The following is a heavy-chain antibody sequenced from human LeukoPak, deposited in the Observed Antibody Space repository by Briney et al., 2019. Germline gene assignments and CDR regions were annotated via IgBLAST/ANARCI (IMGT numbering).Heavy chain of an antibody. V-gene: IGHV4-34*01. CDR2: IHHSGST. CDR3: ARGGSIGLTIRTFDY. Sequence: SETLSLTCVVYGGSFRGDYWSWIRQPPGKGLEWIGEIHHSGSTNYNPSLKSRVTISVDTSKNQFSLKLSSVTAADTAVYYCARGGSIGLTIRTFDYWGQGTLVTVSS. CDR1: GGSFRGDY. J-gene: IGHJ4*02. D-gene: IGHD6-6*01.